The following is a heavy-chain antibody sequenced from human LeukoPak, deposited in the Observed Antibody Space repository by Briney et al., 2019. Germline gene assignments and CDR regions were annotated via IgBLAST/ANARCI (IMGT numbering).Heavy chain of an antibody. CDR1: GGSISSYY. Sequence: SETLSLTCTVSGGSISSYYWSWVRQPAGKGLEWIGRIYTSGSNNYNPSLKSRVTMSVDTSKNQFSLKLSSVTAADTAVYYCARGASSSWFFDYWGQGTLVTVSS. D-gene: IGHD6-13*01. CDR3: ARGASSSWFFDY. J-gene: IGHJ4*02. V-gene: IGHV4-4*07. CDR2: IYTSGSN.